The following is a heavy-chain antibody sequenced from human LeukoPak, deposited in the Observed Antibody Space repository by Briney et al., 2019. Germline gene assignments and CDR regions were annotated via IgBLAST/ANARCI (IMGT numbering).Heavy chain of an antibody. Sequence: GGSLRLSCAASGFTFSSYAMSWVRQAPGKGLEWVSAISGSGGSTYYADSVKGRFSISRDNSKNALYLQMNSLRAEDTAVYYCAKGGYSSSWYPFDYWGQGTLVTVSS. CDR3: AKGGYSSSWYPFDY. V-gene: IGHV3-23*01. CDR2: ISGSGGST. J-gene: IGHJ4*02. CDR1: GFTFSSYA. D-gene: IGHD6-13*01.